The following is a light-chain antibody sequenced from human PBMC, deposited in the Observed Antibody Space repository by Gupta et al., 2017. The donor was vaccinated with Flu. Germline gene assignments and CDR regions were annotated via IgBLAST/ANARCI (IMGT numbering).Light chain of an antibody. CDR3: QQRST. Sequence: SLSPGERATLSCRASQSVSSYLAWYQQEPGQAPRLLIYDASNRATGVPARFSGSGSGTDFTLTISSLEPEDFAVYYCQQRSTFGPGTKVDIK. CDR2: DAS. CDR1: QSVSSY. V-gene: IGKV3-11*01. J-gene: IGKJ3*01.